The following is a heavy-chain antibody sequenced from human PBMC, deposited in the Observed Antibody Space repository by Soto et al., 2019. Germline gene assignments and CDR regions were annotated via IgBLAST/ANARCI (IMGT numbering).Heavy chain of an antibody. Sequence: EVQLVESGGGLVKPGGSLRLSCAASGFSFSTYSMNWVRQAPGKGLEWVSSIIGSSTYIFYADSVKGRFTISRDNAKNSLYLQMNSLRAEDTAVYYCERDVPYWNFDSWGQGTLVTVSS. CDR3: ERDVPYWNFDS. D-gene: IGHD1-1*01. J-gene: IGHJ4*02. CDR2: IIGSSTYI. CDR1: GFSFSTYS. V-gene: IGHV3-21*03.